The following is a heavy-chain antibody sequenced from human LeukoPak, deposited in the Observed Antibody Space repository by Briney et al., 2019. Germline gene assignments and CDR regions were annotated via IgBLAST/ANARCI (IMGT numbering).Heavy chain of an antibody. CDR2: INSDGSST. J-gene: IGHJ6*02. CDR1: GFTFSSYW. V-gene: IGHV3-74*01. D-gene: IGHD3-10*01. CDR3: ASSLEPSEGPYYYSGMDV. Sequence: GKSLRLSCAASGFTFSSYWMHWVRQAPGKGLVWVSRINSDGSSTNYADSVKGRFTISRDNAKNTLYLQMNSLRVEDTAVYYCASSLEPSEGPYYYSGMDVWGQGTTVTVSS.